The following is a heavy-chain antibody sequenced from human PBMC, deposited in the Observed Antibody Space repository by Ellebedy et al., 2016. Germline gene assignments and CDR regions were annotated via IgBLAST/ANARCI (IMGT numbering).Heavy chain of an antibody. CDR2: ISSSSSYT. Sequence: GGSLRLXXAASGFTFSSYSMNWVRQAPGKGLEWVSYISSSSSYTNYADSVKGRFTISRDNAKNSLYLQMNSLRAEDTAVYYCARRPRYCSSTSCYGMDVWGQGTTVTVSS. V-gene: IGHV3-21*05. CDR3: ARRPRYCSSTSCYGMDV. D-gene: IGHD2-2*01. J-gene: IGHJ6*02. CDR1: GFTFSSYS.